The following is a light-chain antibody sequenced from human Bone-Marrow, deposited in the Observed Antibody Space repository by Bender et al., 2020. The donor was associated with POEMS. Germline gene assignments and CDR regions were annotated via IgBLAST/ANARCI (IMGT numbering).Light chain of an antibody. CDR2: GYN. Sequence: QSVLTQPPSVSGAPGQRVTISCTGSSSNTGSGYDINWYQHLPGTAPKLLIYGYNNRPSGVPDRFSGSKSGTSASLAITGLQAEDEADYYCSSYAGSDNFWVSGGGTKLTVL. CDR3: SSYAGSDNFWV. V-gene: IGLV1-40*01. CDR1: SSNTGSGYD. J-gene: IGLJ3*02.